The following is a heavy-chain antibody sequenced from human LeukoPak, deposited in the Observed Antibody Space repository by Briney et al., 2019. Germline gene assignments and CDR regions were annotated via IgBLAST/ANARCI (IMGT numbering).Heavy chain of an antibody. V-gene: IGHV5-51*01. D-gene: IGHD2-21*01. CDR2: IYPGDSDT. J-gene: IGHJ4*02. CDR3: SRLAYCGGDCYSAPFDY. Sequence: GESLKISCKGSGYSFTTYWIGWVRQMPGKGLEWMGIIYPGDSDTRYSPSFQGQVTISTDKSISTAYLQWSSLKASDTAMYYCSRLAYCGGDCYSAPFDYWGQGTLVTVSS. CDR1: GYSFTTYW.